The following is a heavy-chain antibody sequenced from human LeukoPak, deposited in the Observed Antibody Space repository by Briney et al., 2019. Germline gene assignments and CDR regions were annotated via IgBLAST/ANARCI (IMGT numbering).Heavy chain of an antibody. D-gene: IGHD4-23*01. CDR2: ISGSGGST. CDR3: AKDRLVRGNSGFDY. J-gene: IGHJ4*02. Sequence: GASLRLSCAASGFTFSSYAMSWVRQAPGKGLEWVSAISGSGGSTYYADSAKGRFTISRDNSKNTLYLQMNSLRAEDTAVYYCAKDRLVRGNSGFDYWGQGTLVTVSS. V-gene: IGHV3-23*01. CDR1: GFTFSSYA.